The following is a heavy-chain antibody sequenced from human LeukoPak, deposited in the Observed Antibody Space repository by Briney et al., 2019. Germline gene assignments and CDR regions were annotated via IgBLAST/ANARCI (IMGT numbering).Heavy chain of an antibody. CDR1: GGSFSGYY. Sequence: PSETLSLTCAVYGGSFSGYYWSWIRQPPGKGLEWIGEINHSGSTNYNPSLKSRGTISVDTPKNQFSLKLSSVTAADTAVYYCARALNYYGSGSHYNSVYYFDYWGQGTLVTVSS. D-gene: IGHD3-10*01. CDR2: INHSGST. J-gene: IGHJ4*02. CDR3: ARALNYYGSGSHYNSVYYFDY. V-gene: IGHV4-34*01.